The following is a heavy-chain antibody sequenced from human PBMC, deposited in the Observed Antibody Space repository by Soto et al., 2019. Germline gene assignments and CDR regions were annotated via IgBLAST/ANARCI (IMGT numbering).Heavy chain of an antibody. Sequence: QVQLQESGPGLVKPSQSLSLTCTVSGGSIRSGGYYWSWIRQHPGKGLEWIGYIYHSGTTYYNPSLKSRVTISVDTSQNQFTLKLTSVTAADTAVYYCARVRGNQLVGWFDPWGQGTLVTVSS. CDR2: IYHSGTT. J-gene: IGHJ5*02. CDR1: GGSIRSGGYY. V-gene: IGHV4-31*03. CDR3: ARVRGNQLVGWFDP. D-gene: IGHD2-2*01.